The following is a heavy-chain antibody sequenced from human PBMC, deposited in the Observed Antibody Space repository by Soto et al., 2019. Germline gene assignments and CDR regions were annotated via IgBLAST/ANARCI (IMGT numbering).Heavy chain of an antibody. CDR1: GGSISSGGYY. V-gene: IGHV4-31*03. CDR3: AREGTRLRAFDY. J-gene: IGHJ4*02. D-gene: IGHD5-12*01. CDR2: IYYSGST. Sequence: QVQLQESGPGLVKPSQTLSLTCTVSGGSISSGGYYWSWIRQHPGKGLEWIGYIYYSGSTYYNPSLKSRVTISVDTSKNQFSLKLSSVTAAVTAVYYCAREGTRLRAFDYWGQGTLVTVSS.